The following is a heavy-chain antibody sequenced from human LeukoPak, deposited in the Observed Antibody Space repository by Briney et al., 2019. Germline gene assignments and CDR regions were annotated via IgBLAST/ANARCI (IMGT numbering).Heavy chain of an antibody. Sequence: ASVKVSCKASGYTFTGYYMHWVRQAPGQGLEWMGWINPNSGGTNYAQKCQGRVTMTRDTTIRTAYMELSRLRSDDPALYYCARGVRLGQDRQNDAFDIWGQGTMVTVSS. CDR3: ARGVRLGQDRQNDAFDI. CDR1: GYTFTGYY. J-gene: IGHJ3*02. D-gene: IGHD3-10*01. V-gene: IGHV1-2*02. CDR2: INPNSGGT.